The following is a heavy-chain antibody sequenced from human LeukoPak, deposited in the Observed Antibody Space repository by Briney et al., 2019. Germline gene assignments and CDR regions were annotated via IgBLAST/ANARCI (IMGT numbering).Heavy chain of an antibody. CDR2: ISYDGSNK. CDR1: GFTFSSYG. Sequence: PGRSLRLSCAASGFTFSSYGMHWVRQAPGKGLEWVAVISYDGSNKYYVDSVKGRFTISRDNSKNTLYLQMNSLRAEDTAVYYCAKGATPVYWGQGTLVTVSS. J-gene: IGHJ4*02. D-gene: IGHD2-15*01. V-gene: IGHV3-30*18. CDR3: AKGATPVY.